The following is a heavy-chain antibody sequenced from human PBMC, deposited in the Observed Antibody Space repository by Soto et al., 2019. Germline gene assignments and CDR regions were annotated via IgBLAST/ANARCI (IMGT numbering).Heavy chain of an antibody. CDR2: ISSSSRYI. J-gene: IGHJ6*02. Sequence: GSLRLSCATSGFTFSSYSMNWVRQAPGMGLEWVSSISSSSRYIYYADSVRGRFTISRDNTKNSLYLQINSLRAEDTAVYYCARDRLVAATSAPPYCYYGMDVWGQGTTVTVSS. CDR3: ARDRLVAATSAPPYCYYGMDV. V-gene: IGHV3-21*01. CDR1: GFTFSSYS. D-gene: IGHD2-15*01.